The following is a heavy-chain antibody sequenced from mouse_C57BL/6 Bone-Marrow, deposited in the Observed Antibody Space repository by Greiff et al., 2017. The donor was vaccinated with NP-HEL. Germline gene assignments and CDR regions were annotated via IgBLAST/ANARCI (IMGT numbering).Heavy chain of an antibody. D-gene: IGHD1-1*01. Sequence: QVQLKESGAELVKPGASVKMSCKASGYTFTTYPIEWMKQSHGKCLEWIGNFHPYNDDTKYNEKFKGKATLTGEKSSSSVCFDLSRLTSDDSAVYYCARRSNFDFAMDYWGQGTSVTVSS. CDR2: FHPYNDDT. CDR3: ARRSNFDFAMDY. V-gene: IGHV1-47*01. J-gene: IGHJ4*01. CDR1: GYTFTTYP.